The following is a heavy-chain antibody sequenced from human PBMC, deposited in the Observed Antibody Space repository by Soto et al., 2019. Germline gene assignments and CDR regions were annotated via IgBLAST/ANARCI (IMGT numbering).Heavy chain of an antibody. CDR2: IKSKTDGGTT. Sequence: PGGSLRLSCAASGFTFSNAWMNWVRQAPGKGLEWVGRIKSKTDGGTTDYAAPVKGRFTISRDDSKNTLYLQMNSLKTEDTAVYYCTTDAVPRAYFYYYYGMDVWGQGTTVTVSS. J-gene: IGHJ6*02. CDR1: GFTFSNAW. V-gene: IGHV3-15*07. CDR3: TTDAVPRAYFYYYYGMDV. D-gene: IGHD3-9*01.